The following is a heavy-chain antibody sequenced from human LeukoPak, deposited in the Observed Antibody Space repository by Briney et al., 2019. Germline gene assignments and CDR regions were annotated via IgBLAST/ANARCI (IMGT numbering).Heavy chain of an antibody. CDR1: GFTFSGSA. J-gene: IGHJ6*02. CDR2: IRSKANSYAT. V-gene: IGHV3-73*01. CDR3: TRRESLYGMDV. Sequence: GGSLRLSCAASGFTFSGSAMPWVRQASGKGLEWVGRIRSKANSYATAYAASVKGRFTISRDDSKNTAYLQMNSLKTEDTAVYYCTRRESLYGMDVWGQGTTVTVSS.